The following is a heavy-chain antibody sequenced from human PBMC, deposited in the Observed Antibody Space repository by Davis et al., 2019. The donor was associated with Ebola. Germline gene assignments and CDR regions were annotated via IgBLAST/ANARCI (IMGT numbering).Heavy chain of an antibody. D-gene: IGHD6-19*01. CDR1: GFTFSSYW. J-gene: IGHJ4*02. CDR3: ANSPVEAADY. CDR2: IKQDASEK. V-gene: IGHV3-7*01. Sequence: GESLKISCAASGFTFSSYWMTWVRQAPHKGLEWVANIKQDASEKYYVDSVKGRFTISRDTAKNSLYLQMNSLRVEDTAVYYCANSPVEAADYWGQGTLVTVSS.